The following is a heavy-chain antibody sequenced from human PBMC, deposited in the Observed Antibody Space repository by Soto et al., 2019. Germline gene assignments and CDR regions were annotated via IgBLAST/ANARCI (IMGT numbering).Heavy chain of an antibody. J-gene: IGHJ6*02. V-gene: IGHV1-46*01. CDR1: GYTFTSYY. CDR2: INPSGGST. D-gene: IGHD2-2*01. Sequence: QVQLVQSGAEVKKPGASVKVSCKASGYTFTSYYMHWVRQAPGQGLEWMGIINPSGGSTSYAQKFQGRVTMTRDTSTSTVYMELSSLRSEDTAVYYCARVNIGRYCSSTSCLGGMDVWGQGTTVTVSS. CDR3: ARVNIGRYCSSTSCLGGMDV.